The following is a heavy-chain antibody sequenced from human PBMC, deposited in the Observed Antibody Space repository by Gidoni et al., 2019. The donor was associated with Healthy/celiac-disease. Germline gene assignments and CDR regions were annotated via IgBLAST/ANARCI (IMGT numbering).Heavy chain of an antibody. CDR2: ISGSGGST. CDR3: AKDKRIMITFGGVIGINAFDI. Sequence: EVQLLESGGGLVQPGGSLRLSGTAPGSTFSSYSLSLFRQAPGKGLEWVSAISGSGGSTYYADSVKGRFTSSRDNSKNTLYLQMNSLRAEDTAVYYCAKDKRIMITFGGVIGINAFDIWGQGTMVTVSS. CDR1: GSTFSSYS. D-gene: IGHD3-16*02. V-gene: IGHV3-23*01. J-gene: IGHJ3*02.